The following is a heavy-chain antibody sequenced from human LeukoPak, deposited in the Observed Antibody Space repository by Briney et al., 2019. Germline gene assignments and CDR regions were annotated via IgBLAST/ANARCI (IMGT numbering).Heavy chain of an antibody. D-gene: IGHD1-20*01. V-gene: IGHV5-51*01. CDR2: IYPGDSDT. CDR3: ARHVTGPYFDY. Sequence: GASLKISCQGSGYRFTSYWIGWVRQMPGKGLECMGIIYPGDSDTRYSPSFQGQVTISADKSISTAYLQWSSLKASDTAIYYCARHVTGPYFDYWGQGTLVTVSS. CDR1: GYRFTSYW. J-gene: IGHJ4*02.